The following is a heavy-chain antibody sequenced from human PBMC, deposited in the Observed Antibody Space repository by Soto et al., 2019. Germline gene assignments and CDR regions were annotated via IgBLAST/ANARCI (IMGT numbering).Heavy chain of an antibody. CDR1: GGSISSYY. Sequence: SETLSLTCTVSGGSISSYYWSWIRQPPGKGLEWIGYIYYSGSTNYNTSLKSRVTISVDTSKYQFTLKLSSVTAADKDVYYCATGNASYFPYYYGMDVWGQGTTVTVSS. CDR2: IYYSGST. D-gene: IGHD2-21*01. V-gene: IGHV4-59*01. CDR3: ATGNASYFPYYYGMDV. J-gene: IGHJ6*02.